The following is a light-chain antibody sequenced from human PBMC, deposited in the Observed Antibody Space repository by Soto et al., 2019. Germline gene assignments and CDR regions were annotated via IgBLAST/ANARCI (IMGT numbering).Light chain of an antibody. Sequence: EIVLTQSPGTLSLSPGERATLSCRASQSVTSDDLAWYQQKPGQAPRLLISGASSRATGIPDRFNGGGSGTDFTLTISRLEPEEFAAYYCQQYFSSPWTFGQGTRVEIK. CDR3: QQYFSSPWT. J-gene: IGKJ1*01. CDR2: GAS. CDR1: QSVTSDD. V-gene: IGKV3-20*01.